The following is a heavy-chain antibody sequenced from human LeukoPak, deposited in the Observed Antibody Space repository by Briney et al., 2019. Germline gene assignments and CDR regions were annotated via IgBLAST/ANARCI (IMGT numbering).Heavy chain of an antibody. CDR3: AGSSGWYAPFDY. D-gene: IGHD6-19*01. Sequence: SGGSLRLSCAASGFTLSSYGMHWVRQAPGRGLEWVAVIWYEGSNKYYADSVKGRFTISRDNSKNTLYLQMNSLRAEDTAVYYCAGSSGWYAPFDYWGQGTLVTVSS. CDR1: GFTLSSYG. CDR2: IWYEGSNK. J-gene: IGHJ4*02. V-gene: IGHV3-33*01.